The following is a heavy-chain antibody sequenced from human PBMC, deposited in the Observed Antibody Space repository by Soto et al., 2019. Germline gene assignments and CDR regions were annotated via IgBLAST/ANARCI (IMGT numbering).Heavy chain of an antibody. CDR2: IYHTGTT. V-gene: IGHV4-4*02. CDR1: GDSISSVNW. Sequence: SETLSLTCDVSGDSISSVNWWGWVRQPPGQGLEWIGEIYHTGTTNYNPSLQSRLTLSVDKSKNQLSLNLTSVTAADTAVYYCAMFSGFFTIYPFDLWGQGSLGTISS. D-gene: IGHD3-3*01. CDR3: AMFSGFFTIYPFDL. J-gene: IGHJ5*02.